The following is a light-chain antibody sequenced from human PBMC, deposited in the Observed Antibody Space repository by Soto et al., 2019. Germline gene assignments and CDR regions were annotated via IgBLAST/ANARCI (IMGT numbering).Light chain of an antibody. CDR1: SSDVAGYNY. CDR2: EVS. J-gene: IGLJ1*01. V-gene: IGLV2-8*01. Sequence: QSALTQPPSASGSPGQSVTISCTGTSSDVAGYNYVSWYQQHPGKAPKLMIYEVSKRPSGVPDRFSGSKSGNTASLTVSGLQAEDEADYYCSSYAGSNPSYVFGTGTKLPVL. CDR3: SSYAGSNPSYV.